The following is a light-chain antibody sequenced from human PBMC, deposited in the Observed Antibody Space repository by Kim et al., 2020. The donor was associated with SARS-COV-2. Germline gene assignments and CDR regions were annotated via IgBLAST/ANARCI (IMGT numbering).Light chain of an antibody. Sequence: QSITISCTGTSSDVGSYNLVSWYQQHPGKAPKLMIYEVSKRPSGVSNRFSGSKSGNTASLTISGLQAEDEADYYCCSYAGSSTYVVFGGGTQRPS. CDR2: EVS. J-gene: IGLJ2*01. CDR3: CSYAGSSTYVV. CDR1: SSDVGSYNL. V-gene: IGLV2-23*02.